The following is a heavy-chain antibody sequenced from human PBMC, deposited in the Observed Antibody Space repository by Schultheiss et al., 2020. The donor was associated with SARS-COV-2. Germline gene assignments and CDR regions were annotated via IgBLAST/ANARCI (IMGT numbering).Heavy chain of an antibody. Sequence: GGSLRLSCAASGFTFSSYTMNWVRQAPGKGLVWVSRINSDGSSTSYADSVKGRFTISRDNAKNTLYLQMSSLRDEDTAVYYCATRALRFLEWLPLDYWGQGTLVTVSS. J-gene: IGHJ4*02. CDR2: INSDGSST. D-gene: IGHD3-3*01. CDR1: GFTFSSYT. CDR3: ATRALRFLEWLPLDY. V-gene: IGHV3-74*01.